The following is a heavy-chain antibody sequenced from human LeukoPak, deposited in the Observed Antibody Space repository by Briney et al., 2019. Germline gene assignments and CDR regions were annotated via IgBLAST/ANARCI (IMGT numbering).Heavy chain of an antibody. J-gene: IGHJ6*02. CDR1: GGSFSGYY. V-gene: IGHV4-34*01. CDR2: INHSGST. Sequence: SETLSLTCAVYGGSFSGYYWSWIRQPPGKGLEWIGEINHSGSTNYNTSPKSRVTISVDTSKNQFSLKLTSVTAADRAVYYCARVDYGDYIDYYYYGMDVWGQGTTVTVSS. D-gene: IGHD4-17*01. CDR3: ARVDYGDYIDYYYYGMDV.